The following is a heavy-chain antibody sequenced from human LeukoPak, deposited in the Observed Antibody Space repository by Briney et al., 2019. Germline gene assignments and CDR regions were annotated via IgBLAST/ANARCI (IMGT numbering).Heavy chain of an antibody. CDR1: GFTFDNYG. D-gene: IGHD1-26*01. CDR3: AKGGSGNFPGRGYFDY. CDR2: ISVSGGST. V-gene: IGHV3-23*01. Sequence: GGYLRLSCVASGFTFDNYGMSWVRQAPGKGLQWVSYISVSGGSTYYTDSVKGRFTISRDNSKSTLYLQLDGLRAEDTAVYFCAKGGSGNFPGRGYFDYWGQGTLVTVSS. J-gene: IGHJ4*02.